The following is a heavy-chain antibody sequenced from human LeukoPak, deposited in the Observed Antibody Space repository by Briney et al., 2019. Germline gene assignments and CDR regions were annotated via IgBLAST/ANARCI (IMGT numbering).Heavy chain of an antibody. CDR3: ARGRSIYYYDSSGYLPDY. D-gene: IGHD3-22*01. J-gene: IGHJ4*02. CDR1: GGSFSGYY. CDR2: INHSGST. V-gene: IGHV4-34*01. Sequence: SETLSLTCAVYGGSFSGYYWSWIRQPPGKGLEWIGEINHSGSTNYNPSLKSRVTISVDTSKNQFSLKLSSVTAADTAVYYCARGRSIYYYDSSGYLPDYWGQGTLVTVSS.